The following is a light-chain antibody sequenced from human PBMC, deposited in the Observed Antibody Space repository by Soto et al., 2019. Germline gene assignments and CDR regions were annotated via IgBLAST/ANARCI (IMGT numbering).Light chain of an antibody. CDR1: QRVSARY. CDR2: GAS. Sequence: EIVLTQSPGTLSLCPGDRATLSCRASQRVSARYLAWYHQKPGQAPRLLIFGASDRATGIPDRFSGSGSGTDFPLTIARLEPEDFAMYYCQQYSDSPPTFGQGTKVDIK. CDR3: QQYSDSPPT. V-gene: IGKV3-20*01. J-gene: IGKJ1*01.